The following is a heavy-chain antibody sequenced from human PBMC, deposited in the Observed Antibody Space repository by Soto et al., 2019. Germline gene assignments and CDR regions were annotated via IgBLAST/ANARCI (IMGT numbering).Heavy chain of an antibody. CDR2: IFHSGIS. CDR1: GGSITTVGYS. Sequence: SETLSLTCAVSGGSITTVGYSWSWIRQPPGKGLEWIGYIFHSGISYSNPSLKGRVTMSVDGSKNRFSLRLSSVTAAGTAVYYCARRISARTYYFDYWGQGTLVTVSS. CDR3: ARRISARTYYFDY. V-gene: IGHV4-30-2*01. J-gene: IGHJ4*02. D-gene: IGHD6-6*01.